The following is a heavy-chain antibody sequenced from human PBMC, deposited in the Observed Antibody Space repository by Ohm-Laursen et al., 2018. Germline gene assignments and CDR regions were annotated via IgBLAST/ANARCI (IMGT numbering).Heavy chain of an antibody. Sequence: SLRLSCAASGFTFSSYAMHWVRQAPGKGLEYVSAISSNGGSTYYANSVKGRFTISRDNSKNTLYLQMGSLRAEDMAVYYCARSFAVTTFYYHGMDVWGQGTTVTVAS. CDR1: GFTFSSYA. CDR3: ARSFAVTTFYYHGMDV. J-gene: IGHJ6*02. CDR2: ISSNGGST. V-gene: IGHV3-64*01. D-gene: IGHD4-17*01.